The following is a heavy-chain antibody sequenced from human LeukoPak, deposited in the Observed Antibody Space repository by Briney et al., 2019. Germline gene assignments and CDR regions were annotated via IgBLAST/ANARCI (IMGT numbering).Heavy chain of an antibody. J-gene: IGHJ4*02. D-gene: IGHD5-24*01. V-gene: IGHV3-7*03. Sequence: GGSLRLSCAASGFMFSSNWMSWVRPAPGKGLEWVANIKEDGTETYYVDSVKGRFTISRDNAKNPLYLQMNSLRVEDTAVYYCAKEGRSLQTYWGQGTLVTVSS. CDR1: GFMFSSNW. CDR3: AKEGRSLQTY. CDR2: IKEDGTET.